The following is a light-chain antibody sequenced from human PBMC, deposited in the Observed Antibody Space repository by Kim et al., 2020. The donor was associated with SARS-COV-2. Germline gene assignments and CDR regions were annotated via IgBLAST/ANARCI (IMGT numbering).Light chain of an antibody. J-gene: IGLJ3*02. CDR1: SSDVGGYNY. CDR2: DVS. CDR3: SSYTSSSTLWV. Sequence: ITMSCTGTSSDVGGYNYVAWYQQHPGKAPKLMIYDVSKRPSGVSNRFSGSKSGNTASLTISGLQAEDEADYYCSSYTSSSTLWVFGGGTQLTVL. V-gene: IGLV2-14*04.